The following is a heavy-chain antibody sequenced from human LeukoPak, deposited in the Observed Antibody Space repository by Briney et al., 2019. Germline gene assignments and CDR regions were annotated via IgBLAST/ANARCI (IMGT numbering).Heavy chain of an antibody. J-gene: IGHJ4*02. V-gene: IGHV3-53*01. Sequence: GGSLRLSCAASGFTFSDYYMSWIRQAPGKGLEWLSVIYEGTSASAGDSVKGRLTVSSDDSRNTVYLQMNNLRAEDTAVYYCARDLNFWGQGALVTVSS. CDR3: ARDLNF. CDR1: GFTFSDYY. CDR2: IYEGTSA.